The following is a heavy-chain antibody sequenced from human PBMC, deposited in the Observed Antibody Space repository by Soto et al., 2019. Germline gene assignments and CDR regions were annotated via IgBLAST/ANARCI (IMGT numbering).Heavy chain of an antibody. J-gene: IGHJ3*01. CDR1: GFTLSGHW. CDR2: INKDGSTT. Sequence: GGSLRLSCQASGFTLSGHWMHWVRQVPGKGLVWVSRINKDGSTTDLADSVKGRFAISRDSVENTLYLQMDSLRPEDMAVYYCARALTGSRNGFDLWGRGTVVS. D-gene: IGHD3-9*01. CDR3: ARALTGSRNGFDL. V-gene: IGHV3-74*01.